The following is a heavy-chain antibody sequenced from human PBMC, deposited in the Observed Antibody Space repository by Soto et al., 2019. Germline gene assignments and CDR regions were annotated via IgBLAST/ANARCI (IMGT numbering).Heavy chain of an antibody. V-gene: IGHV3-7*01. J-gene: IGHJ6*03. D-gene: IGHD3-3*01. CDR1: GFTFSSYW. CDR2: IRQDGSEK. Sequence: EVQLVESGGGLVQPGGSLRLSCAASGFTFSSYWMSWVRQAPGKGLEWVANIRQDGSEKYYVDSVKGRFTISRDNAKNSLYLQMNRLRAEDTAVYYCARDASDFWSGYHYYMDVWGKGTTVTVSS. CDR3: ARDASDFWSGYHYYMDV.